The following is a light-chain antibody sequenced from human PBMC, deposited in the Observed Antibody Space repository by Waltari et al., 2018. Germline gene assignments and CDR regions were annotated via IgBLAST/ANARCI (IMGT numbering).Light chain of an antibody. CDR2: VNRDGSH. V-gene: IGLV4-69*01. CDR3: QTGGHGTWV. J-gene: IGLJ3*02. Sequence: QQPEKGPRYLMNVNRDGSHSRGDEIPERFAGSSAGAGRHLTISSLQAEDEADYYCQTGGHGTWVFGGGTKLTVL.